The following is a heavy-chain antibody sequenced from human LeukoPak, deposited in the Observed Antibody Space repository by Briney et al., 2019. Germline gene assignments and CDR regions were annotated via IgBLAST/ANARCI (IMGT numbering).Heavy chain of an antibody. V-gene: IGHV4-34*01. D-gene: IGHD6-6*01. CDR2: INHSGST. CDR1: GGSFSGYY. CDR3: ARGSHNSSSSVDY. J-gene: IGHJ4*02. Sequence: SETLSLTCAVYGGSFSGYYWSWIRQPPGKGLEWIGEINHSGSTNYNPSLKGRVTISVDTSKNQFSLKLSSVTAADTAVYYCARGSHNSSSSVDYWGQGTLVTVSS.